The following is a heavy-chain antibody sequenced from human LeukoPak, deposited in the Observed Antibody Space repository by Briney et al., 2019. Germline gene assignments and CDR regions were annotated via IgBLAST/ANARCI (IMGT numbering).Heavy chain of an antibody. J-gene: IGHJ3*01. D-gene: IGHD2-15*01. CDR3: ARDWRQDNSFDL. CDR1: ELTFSGHQ. V-gene: IGHV3-7*01. Sequence: GGSLRLSCAASELTFSGHQMSWVRQAPGKGPEWLAKIIQEGSEEEYLDSVKGRFIISRDNGKNSLYLEMNSLRVEDTAVYYCARDWRQDNSFDLWGRGTMVTVSS. CDR2: IIQEGSEE.